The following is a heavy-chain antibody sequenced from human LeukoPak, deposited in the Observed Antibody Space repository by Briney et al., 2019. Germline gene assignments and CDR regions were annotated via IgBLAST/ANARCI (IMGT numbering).Heavy chain of an antibody. D-gene: IGHD1-7*01. CDR1: GGTFSSYA. CDR3: ARGSYWHYWYPRPPTRTGSTLDY. Sequence: ASVKVSCKASGGTFSSYAISWVRQAPGQGLEWMGGIIPIFGTANYAQKFQGRVTITTDESTSTAYMELSSLRSEDTAVYYCARGSYWHYWYPRPPTRTGSTLDYWGQGTLVTVSS. CDR2: IIPIFGTA. J-gene: IGHJ4*02. V-gene: IGHV1-69*05.